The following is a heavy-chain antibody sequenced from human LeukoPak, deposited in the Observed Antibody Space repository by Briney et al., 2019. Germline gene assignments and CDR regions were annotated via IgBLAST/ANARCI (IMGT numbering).Heavy chain of an antibody. V-gene: IGHV4-38-2*01. J-gene: IGHJ3*02. D-gene: IGHD5-18*01. CDR2: IYHSGST. Sequence: SETLSLTCAVYGGSFSGYYWGWIRRPPGKGLEWIGSIYHSGSTYYNPSLKSRVTISVDTSKNQFSLKLSSVTAADTAVYYCARSQQADTAMAPFDIWGQGTMVTVSS. CDR3: ARSQQADTAMAPFDI. CDR1: GGSFSGYY.